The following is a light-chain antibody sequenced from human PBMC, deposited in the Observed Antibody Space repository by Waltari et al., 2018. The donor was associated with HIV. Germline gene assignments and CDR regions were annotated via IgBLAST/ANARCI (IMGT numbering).Light chain of an antibody. CDR2: EDN. CDR3: FSTDSSGNHRV. CDR1: ALLKKY. V-gene: IGLV3-10*01. Sequence: SYELTQRPSVSVSPGQTARITCSGDALLKKYAYWYQQKSGQAPVLVIYEDNKRPSGIPERFSGASSGKMATLTISGAQVEDEADYYCFSTDSSGNHRVFGGGTKVTVL. J-gene: IGLJ2*01.